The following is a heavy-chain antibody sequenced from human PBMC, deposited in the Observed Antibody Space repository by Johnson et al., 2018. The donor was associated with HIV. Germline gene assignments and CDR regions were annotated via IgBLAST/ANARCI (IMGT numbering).Heavy chain of an antibody. Sequence: QVQLVESGGGVVQPGRSLRLSCAASGFTFSNAWMHWVRQAPGKGLEWVAVISYDGSNKYYADSVKVRFTISRDNSKNKLYLQMNSLRAEDTAVYYCARAGDARGDFDIWGQGTMVTVSS. CDR1: GFTFSNAW. CDR3: ARAGDARGDFDI. J-gene: IGHJ3*02. V-gene: IGHV3-30*03. D-gene: IGHD2-21*02. CDR2: ISYDGSNK.